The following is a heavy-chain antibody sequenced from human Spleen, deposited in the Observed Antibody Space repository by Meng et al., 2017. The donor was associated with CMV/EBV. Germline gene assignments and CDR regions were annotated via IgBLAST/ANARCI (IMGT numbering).Heavy chain of an antibody. CDR3: AKDWEMMGIAAAGNDY. CDR2: IRYDGSNK. D-gene: IGHD6-13*01. Sequence: QVQLVESGXGVVQPGGXLRLSCAASGFTFSSYGMHWVRQAPGKGLEWVAFIRYDGSNKYYADSVKGRFTISRDNSKNTLYLQMNSLRAEDTAVYYCAKDWEMMGIAAAGNDYWGQGTLVTVSS. CDR1: GFTFSSYG. V-gene: IGHV3-30*02. J-gene: IGHJ4*02.